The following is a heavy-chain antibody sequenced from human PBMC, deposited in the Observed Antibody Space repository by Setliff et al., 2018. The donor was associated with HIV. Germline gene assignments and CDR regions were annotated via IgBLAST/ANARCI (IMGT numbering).Heavy chain of an antibody. J-gene: IGHJ4*02. CDR3: ARGRARELFDWCY. CDR2: MNPNSGNT. CDR1: GYIFTSYD. D-gene: IGHD3-10*01. Sequence: SVKVSCKASGYIFTSYDINWVRQATGQGLEWMGWMNPNSGNTGYAQKFQGRVTMTRNTSISTAYMELSSLRSEDTAVYDCARGRARELFDWCYWGQGTLVTVSS. V-gene: IGHV1-8*02.